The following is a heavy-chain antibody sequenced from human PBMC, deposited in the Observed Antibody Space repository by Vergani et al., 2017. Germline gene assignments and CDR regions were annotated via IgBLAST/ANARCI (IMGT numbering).Heavy chain of an antibody. Sequence: QVQLVQSGAEVKKPGASVKVSCKASGYTFTGYYMHWLRQATGQWLEWMGWINPNSGGTNYAQKLQGWVTMTRDTSISTAYMELSRLRSDDTAVYYCARGVGYDILTGYPDAFDIWGQGTMVTVSS. J-gene: IGHJ3*02. V-gene: IGHV1-2*04. D-gene: IGHD3-9*01. CDR2: INPNSGGT. CDR1: GYTFTGYY. CDR3: ARGVGYDILTGYPDAFDI.